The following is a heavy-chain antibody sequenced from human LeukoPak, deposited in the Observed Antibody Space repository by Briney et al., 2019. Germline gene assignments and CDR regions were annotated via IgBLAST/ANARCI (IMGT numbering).Heavy chain of an antibody. V-gene: IGHV3-53*01. J-gene: IGHJ4*02. CDR3: ARGSAALDY. Sequence: GGSLRLSCAASGFTFSNAWMSWVRQAPGKGLEWVSVIYSGGSTYYADSVKGRFTISRDNSKNTLYLQMNSLRAEDTAVYYCARGSAALDYWGQGTLVTVSS. D-gene: IGHD6-13*01. CDR1: GFTFSNAW. CDR2: IYSGGST.